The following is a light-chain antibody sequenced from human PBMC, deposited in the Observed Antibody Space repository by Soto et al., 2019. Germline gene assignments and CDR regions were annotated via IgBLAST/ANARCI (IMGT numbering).Light chain of an antibody. J-gene: IGKJ2*01. CDR3: QQYISFPYT. CDR2: ETS. Sequence: DIQMTQSPSTLSASVGDRVTITCRASQTISPWLAWYQQKPGKAPKLMIYETSTLESGVPSTFSGSGSGTEFTLTISYPPPGDFATYYCQQYISFPYTFGQGTKLEIK. V-gene: IGKV1-5*03. CDR1: QTISPW.